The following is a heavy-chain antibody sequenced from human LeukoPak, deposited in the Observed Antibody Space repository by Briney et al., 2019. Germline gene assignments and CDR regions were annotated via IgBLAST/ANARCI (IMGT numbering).Heavy chain of an antibody. D-gene: IGHD2-2*01. Sequence: GGSLRLSCAASGFTFSSYWMHWVRQAPGKGLVWVSRINSDGSSTSYADSVRGRFTISRDNAKNTLYLQMNSLRAEDTAVYYCAREEYQLLYWFDPWGQGTLVTVSS. CDR1: GFTFSSYW. V-gene: IGHV3-74*01. CDR2: INSDGSST. CDR3: AREEYQLLYWFDP. J-gene: IGHJ5*02.